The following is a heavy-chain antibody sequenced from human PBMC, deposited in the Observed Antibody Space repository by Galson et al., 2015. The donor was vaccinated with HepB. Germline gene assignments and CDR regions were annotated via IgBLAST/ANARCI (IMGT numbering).Heavy chain of an antibody. Sequence: SLRLSCAASGFTFSSYAMSWVRQAPGKGLEWVSAISGSGGSTYYADSVKGRFTISRDNSKNTLYLQMNNLRAEDTAVYYCAKVLGGLWSGFPMDVWGKGTTVTVSS. CDR1: GFTFSSYA. CDR3: AKVLGGLWSGFPMDV. J-gene: IGHJ6*03. V-gene: IGHV3-23*01. CDR2: ISGSGGST. D-gene: IGHD3-3*01.